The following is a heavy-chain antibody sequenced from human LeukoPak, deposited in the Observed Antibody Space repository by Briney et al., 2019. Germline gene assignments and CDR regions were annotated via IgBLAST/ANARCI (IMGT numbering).Heavy chain of an antibody. Sequence: GGSLRLSCAASGFTFSIYSMNWVRQAPGKGLEWVSSISTTSSDIFYADSVKGRFTISRDNAKKSLYLQMDSLRAEDTAVYYCARGLTGSGYYTGRVKNWFDPWGQGTLVTVSS. D-gene: IGHD3-3*01. CDR2: ISTTSSDI. V-gene: IGHV3-21*01. J-gene: IGHJ5*02. CDR1: GFTFSIYS. CDR3: ARGLTGSGYYTGRVKNWFDP.